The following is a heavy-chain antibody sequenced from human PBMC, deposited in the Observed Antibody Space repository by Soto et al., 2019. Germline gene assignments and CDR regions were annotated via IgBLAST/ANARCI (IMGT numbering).Heavy chain of an antibody. CDR1: GYTFTSYG. CDR3: ARDAPKTNDYYYYGMDV. CDR2: ISAYNGNT. D-gene: IGHD1-1*01. V-gene: IGHV1-18*01. J-gene: IGHJ6*02. Sequence: ASVKVSCKASGYTFTSYGISWVRQPPGQGLEWMGWISAYNGNTNYAQKLQGRVTMTTDTSTSTAYMELRSLRSDDTAVYYCARDAPKTNDYYYYGMDVWGQGTTVTVSS.